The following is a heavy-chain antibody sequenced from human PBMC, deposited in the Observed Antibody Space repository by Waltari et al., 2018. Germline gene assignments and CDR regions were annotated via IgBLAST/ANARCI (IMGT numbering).Heavy chain of an antibody. CDR1: GFSLSTSGVG. V-gene: IGHV2-5*01. Sequence: QITLKESGPTLVKPTQTLTLTCTFSGFSLSTSGVGLGWIRQPPGKALEWLALIYWNDDKRYSPSLKSRLTITKDTSKNQVVLTMTNMDPVDTATYYCARTGIYCGGDCYAYDYWGQGTLVTVSS. CDR3: ARTGIYCGGDCYAYDY. J-gene: IGHJ4*02. D-gene: IGHD2-21*01. CDR2: IYWNDDK.